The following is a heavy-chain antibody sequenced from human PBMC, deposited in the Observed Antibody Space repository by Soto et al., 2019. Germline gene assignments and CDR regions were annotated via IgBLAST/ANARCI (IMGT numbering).Heavy chain of an antibody. CDR3: ARGVAGFLEWLASFDP. J-gene: IGHJ5*02. V-gene: IGHV1-8*01. Sequence: GASVKVSCKASGCTFTSYDINWVRQATGQGLEWMGWMNPNSGNTGYAQKFQGRVTMTRNTSISTAYMELSSLRSEDTAVYYCARGVAGFLEWLASFDPWGQGTLVTVSS. CDR1: GCTFTSYD. D-gene: IGHD3-3*01. CDR2: MNPNSGNT.